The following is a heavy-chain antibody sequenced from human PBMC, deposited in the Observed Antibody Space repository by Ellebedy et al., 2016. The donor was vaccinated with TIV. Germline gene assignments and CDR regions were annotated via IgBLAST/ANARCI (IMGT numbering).Heavy chain of an antibody. Sequence: GGSLRLXXAASGFTFSSSAMSWVRQAPGKGLEWVSVIYSGGSTYYADSVKGRFTISRDNSKNTLYLQMNSLRAEDTAVYYCASATDGYSSSWTWGQGTLVTVSS. CDR2: IYSGGST. CDR3: ASATDGYSSSWT. V-gene: IGHV3-53*01. J-gene: IGHJ5*02. CDR1: GFTFSSSA. D-gene: IGHD6-13*01.